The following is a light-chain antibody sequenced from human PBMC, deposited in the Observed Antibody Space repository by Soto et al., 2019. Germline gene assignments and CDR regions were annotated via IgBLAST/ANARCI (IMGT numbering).Light chain of an antibody. CDR3: QQSHRTPYT. Sequence: DIQMTQSPSSLSASFGDRVTLTCRASQSIDTYLNWYQQKPGTAPKLLMYAASTLHSGVPSRFSGSGSGTDITLTISSLQREDFATYFCQQSHRTPYTFGQGPKLEI. CDR1: QSIDTY. V-gene: IGKV1-39*01. J-gene: IGKJ2*01. CDR2: AAS.